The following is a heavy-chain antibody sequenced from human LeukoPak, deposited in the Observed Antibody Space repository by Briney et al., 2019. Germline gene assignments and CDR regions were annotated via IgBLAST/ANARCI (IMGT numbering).Heavy chain of an antibody. CDR1: GLTFSSYW. CDR2: ISPDGSST. CDR3: ARGFSSSLDY. J-gene: IGHJ4*02. V-gene: IGHV3-74*01. Sequence: GGSLRPSCAASGLTFSSYWMHWVRQAPGKGLVWVSRISPDGSSTNYADSVKGRLTISRDNAKNTLYLQMNSLRAEDTAVYYCARGFSSSLDYWGQGTLVTVSS.